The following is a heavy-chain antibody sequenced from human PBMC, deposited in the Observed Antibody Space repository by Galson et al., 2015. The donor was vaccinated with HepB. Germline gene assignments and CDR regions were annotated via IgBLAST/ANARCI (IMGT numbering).Heavy chain of an antibody. CDR1: GFTFSSYS. D-gene: IGHD3-10*01. Sequence: SLRLSCAASGFTFSSYSMNWVRQAPGKGLEWVSYISSSSSTIYYADSVKGRFTISRDNAKNSLYLQMNSLRAEDTAVYYCARDLGFFDYWGQGTLVTVSS. CDR2: ISSSSSTI. V-gene: IGHV3-48*01. CDR3: ARDLGFFDY. J-gene: IGHJ4*02.